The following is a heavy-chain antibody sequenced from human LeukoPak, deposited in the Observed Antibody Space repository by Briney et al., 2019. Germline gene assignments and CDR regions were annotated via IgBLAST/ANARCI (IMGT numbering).Heavy chain of an antibody. CDR3: ATEIRYYYYMDV. Sequence: GASVKVSCKASGGTFSSYAISWVRQAPGQGLEWMGRIIPIFGTANYAQKFQGRVTITTDESTSTAYMELSSLRSEDTAAYYCATEIRYYYYMDVWGKGTTVTVSS. V-gene: IGHV1-69*05. CDR2: IIPIFGTA. CDR1: GGTFSSYA. J-gene: IGHJ6*03.